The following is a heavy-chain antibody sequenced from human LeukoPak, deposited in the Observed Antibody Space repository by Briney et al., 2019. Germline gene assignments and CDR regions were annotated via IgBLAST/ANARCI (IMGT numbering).Heavy chain of an antibody. J-gene: IGHJ4*02. V-gene: IGHV3-23*01. CDR2: ISGGGGST. Sequence: GGSLRLSCAASGFTFSSYAMSWVRQAPGKGLEWVSAISGGGGSTHYADSVKGRFTISRDNSKNTLYLQMNSLRAEDTAVYYCAKELVVVATISSFDYWGQGTLVTVSS. CDR3: AKELVVVATISSFDY. CDR1: GFTFSSYA. D-gene: IGHD5-12*01.